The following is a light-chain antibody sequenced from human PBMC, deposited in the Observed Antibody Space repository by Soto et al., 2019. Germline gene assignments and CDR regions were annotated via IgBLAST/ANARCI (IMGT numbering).Light chain of an antibody. CDR3: SSFAGGNNLL. CDR1: SSDVGGYNF. J-gene: IGLJ2*01. Sequence: QSALTQPPSASGSPGQSVTISCTGTSSDVGGYNFVSWYQQHPGKAPKLLIYEVSKRPSGVPDRFSGSKSDNTASLTVSGLQAEDEAHYYCSSFAGGNNLLFGGGTKVTVL. V-gene: IGLV2-8*01. CDR2: EVS.